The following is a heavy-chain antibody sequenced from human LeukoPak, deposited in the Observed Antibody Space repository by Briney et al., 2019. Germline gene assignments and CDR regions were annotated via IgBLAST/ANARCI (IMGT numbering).Heavy chain of an antibody. CDR1: GFTFSSYA. Sequence: GGSLRLSCAASGFTFSSYAMSWVRQAPGKGLEWVSAISGSGGSTYYADSVKGRFTISRDNSKNTLYLQMNSLRAEDTAVYYCAKEWQWLGYYYYYMDVWGKGTTVTVSS. J-gene: IGHJ6*03. D-gene: IGHD6-19*01. CDR3: AKEWQWLGYYYYYMDV. CDR2: ISGSGGST. V-gene: IGHV3-23*01.